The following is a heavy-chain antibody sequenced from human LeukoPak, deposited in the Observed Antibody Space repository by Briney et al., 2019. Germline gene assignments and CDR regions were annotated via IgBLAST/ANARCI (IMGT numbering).Heavy chain of an antibody. Sequence: SETLSLTCAVYGGSFSGYYWSWIRQPPGKGLEWIGEINHSGSTNYNPSLKSRVTISVDTSKNQFSLKLSSVTAADTAVYYCARGRRQWLVRGYHFDYWGQGTLVTVSS. CDR3: ARGRRQWLVRGYHFDY. CDR2: INHSGST. D-gene: IGHD6-19*01. V-gene: IGHV4-34*01. J-gene: IGHJ4*02. CDR1: GGSFSGYY.